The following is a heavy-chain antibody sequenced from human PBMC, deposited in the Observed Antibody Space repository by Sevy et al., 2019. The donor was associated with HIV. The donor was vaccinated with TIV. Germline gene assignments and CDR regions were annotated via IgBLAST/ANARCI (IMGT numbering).Heavy chain of an antibody. D-gene: IGHD2-15*01. CDR1: GGSISSSSYY. CDR3: ATRLGYCSGSSCYPPEYFHH. Sequence: SETLSLTCIVSGGSISSSSYYWGWIRQPPGKGLEWIGSIYYSGNTYYNPSLKRRVTISVDTSKKQFSLKLSSVTAADTAVYYCATRLGYCSGSSCYPPEYFHHWGQGTLVTVSS. V-gene: IGHV4-39*01. CDR2: IYYSGNT. J-gene: IGHJ1*01.